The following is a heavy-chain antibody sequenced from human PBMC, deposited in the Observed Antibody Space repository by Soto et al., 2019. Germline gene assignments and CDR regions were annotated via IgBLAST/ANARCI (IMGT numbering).Heavy chain of an antibody. D-gene: IGHD6-13*01. CDR1: GFTCSFCA. V-gene: IGHV3-23*01. J-gene: IGHJ4*02. CDR3: AKDQGSSWYEIDY. Sequence: GGSLRLSCAASGFTCSFCAMNWVRQAPGKGLEWVSTISGSGGSTYYADSVKGRFTISRDNSKNTLYLQMNSLRAEDTAVYYCAKDQGSSWYEIDYWGQGTLVTVSS. CDR2: ISGSGGST.